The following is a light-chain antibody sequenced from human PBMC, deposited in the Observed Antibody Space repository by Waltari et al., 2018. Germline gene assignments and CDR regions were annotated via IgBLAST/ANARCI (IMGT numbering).Light chain of an antibody. V-gene: IGLV2-11*01. Sequence: QSALTQPRPVSGAPGQSVTISCTGTSSDGGGYNYGSWYQQQPGKAPQLMIYDPSKRPSWVPDRFSGSKSGNTASLTLSGLQAADEADYYCCSYAGSYTFGVFGTGTKVPVL. J-gene: IGLJ1*01. CDR2: DPS. CDR1: SSDGGGYNY. CDR3: CSYAGSYTFGV.